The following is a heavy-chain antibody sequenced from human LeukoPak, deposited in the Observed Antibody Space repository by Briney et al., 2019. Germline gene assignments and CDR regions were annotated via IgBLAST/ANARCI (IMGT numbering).Heavy chain of an antibody. CDR3: ARNSESLTHPKY. V-gene: IGHV3-7*01. J-gene: IGHJ4*02. CDR2: INQDGSEK. D-gene: IGHD1-14*01. Sequence: GGSLRLSCAASGFTLGVYWMTWVRQAPGKGLEWVANINQDGSEKHYLDSVKGRFTISRDNPRNSLSLQMSSLGAEDTAIYYCARNSESLTHPKYWGQGTLVTVSS. CDR1: GFTLGVYW.